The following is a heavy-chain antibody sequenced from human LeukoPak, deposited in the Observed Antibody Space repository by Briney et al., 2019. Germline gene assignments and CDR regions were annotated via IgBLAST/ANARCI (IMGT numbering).Heavy chain of an antibody. V-gene: IGHV1-2*02. CDR2: INPNSGGT. Sequence: GASVKVSCKASGYTFTGYYMHWVRQAPGQGLEWMGWINPNSGGTNYAQKFQGRVTMTRDTSISTAYMELSRLRSDDTAVCYCARRYYDFWSGYFRFDPWGQGTLVTVSS. CDR3: ARRYYDFWSGYFRFDP. J-gene: IGHJ5*02. D-gene: IGHD3-3*01. CDR1: GYTFTGYY.